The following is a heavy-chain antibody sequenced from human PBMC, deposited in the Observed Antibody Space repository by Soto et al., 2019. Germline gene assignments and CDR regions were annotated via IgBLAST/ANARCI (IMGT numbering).Heavy chain of an antibody. CDR2: IIPIFGTA. Sequence: QVQLVQSGAEVKKPGSSVKVSCKASGGTFSSYAISWVRQAPGQGLEWMGGIIPIFGTADYAQKFQGRVTITADESTTPAYMELGNLSSEDTAGYYCARLRVTYCYDRSAFDIWGQGTMVTVSS. V-gene: IGHV1-69*01. CDR3: ARLRVTYCYDRSAFDI. D-gene: IGHD3-22*01. CDR1: GGTFSSYA. J-gene: IGHJ3*02.